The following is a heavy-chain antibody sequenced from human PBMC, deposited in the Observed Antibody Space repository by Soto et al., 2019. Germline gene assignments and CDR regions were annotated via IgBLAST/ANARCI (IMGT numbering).Heavy chain of an antibody. CDR2: IDWDDNK. D-gene: IGHD3-10*01. Sequence: QITLKESGPTLVKPTQTLTLTCTFSGFSLSTRGVGVGWIRQPPGKALEWLARIDWDDNKLYSPSLKSRLTISKAHTKIQVILKMTNLETVDTATYYSAHTYYYGSVIYYASHSFALWGRGTLVTVSS. CDR1: GFSLSTRGVG. J-gene: IGHJ2*01. CDR3: AHTYYYGSVIYYASHSFAL. V-gene: IGHV2-5*02.